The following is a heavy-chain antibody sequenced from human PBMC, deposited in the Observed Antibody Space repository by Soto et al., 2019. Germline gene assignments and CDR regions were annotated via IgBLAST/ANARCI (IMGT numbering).Heavy chain of an antibody. CDR1: GFTFSSYG. D-gene: IGHD3-22*01. Sequence: HPGGSLRLSCAASGFTFSSYGMHWVRQAPGKGLEWVAVISYDGSNKYYADSVKGRFTISRDNSKNTLYLQMNSLRAEDTAVYYCAKDYYDSSGPIDFDYWGQGTLVTVAS. CDR3: AKDYYDSSGPIDFDY. V-gene: IGHV3-30*18. CDR2: ISYDGSNK. J-gene: IGHJ4*02.